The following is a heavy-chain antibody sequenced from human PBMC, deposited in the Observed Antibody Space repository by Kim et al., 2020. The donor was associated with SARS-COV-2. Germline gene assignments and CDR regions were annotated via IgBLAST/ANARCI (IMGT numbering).Heavy chain of an antibody. CDR3: ARTGRAVTSSFDI. J-gene: IGHJ3*02. D-gene: IGHD4-4*01. Sequence: YSPPFQGQVTISADKSISTAYLQWSSLKASDTAMYYCARTGRAVTSSFDIWGQGTMVTVSS. V-gene: IGHV5-51*01.